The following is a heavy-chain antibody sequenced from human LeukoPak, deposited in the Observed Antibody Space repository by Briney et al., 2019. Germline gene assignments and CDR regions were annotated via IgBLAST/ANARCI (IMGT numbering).Heavy chain of an antibody. V-gene: IGHV4-38-2*01. CDR1: GYSISSTYY. CDR2: IYDVGSP. J-gene: IGHJ4*02. D-gene: IGHD2-2*01. CDR3: ARVQPAALNYFDY. Sequence: SETLSLTCAVSGYSISSTYYGCCSRQSPGKGREWIGTIYDVGSPYYNPSLKSRVTISVETSKNPFSLKLSSVTASDTAVYYCARVQPAALNYFDYWGQGTLVTVSS.